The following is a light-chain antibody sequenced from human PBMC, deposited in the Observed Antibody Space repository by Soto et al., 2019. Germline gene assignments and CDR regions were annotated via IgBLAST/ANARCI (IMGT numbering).Light chain of an antibody. CDR1: ESISTW. Sequence: DLQMTQSPSTLSASVGDTVTITCRASESISTWLAWYQQKAGKAPKLLIYKASSLESGVSSRFSGSGSGSEFTLTISSLQPDDVGIYYCQQYNSYRTFGQGTKVEIK. CDR2: KAS. CDR3: QQYNSYRT. V-gene: IGKV1-5*03. J-gene: IGKJ1*01.